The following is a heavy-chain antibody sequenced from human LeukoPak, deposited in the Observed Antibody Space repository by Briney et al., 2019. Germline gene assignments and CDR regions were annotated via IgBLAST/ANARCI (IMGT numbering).Heavy chain of an antibody. D-gene: IGHD3-3*01. CDR1: GYSISSGYY. CDR2: IYYSGST. V-gene: IGHV4-61*01. Sequence: SETLSLTCTVSGYSISSGYYWAWIRQPPGKGLEWIGYIYYSGSTNYNPSLKSRVTISVDTSKNQFSLKLSSVTAADTAVYYCARSRRSGSTINWFDPWGQGTLVTVSS. J-gene: IGHJ5*02. CDR3: ARSRRSGSTINWFDP.